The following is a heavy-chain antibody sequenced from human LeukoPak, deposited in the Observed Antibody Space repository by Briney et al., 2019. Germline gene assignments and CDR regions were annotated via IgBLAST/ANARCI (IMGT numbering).Heavy chain of an antibody. Sequence: PSETLSLTCTVSGGSISSYYWSWVRQPPGKGLEWIGYIYYTGSTNDNPSLKGRVTMSVDTSTNRFSLKVSSVTAADTAVYYCARHVRQVVYDAFDIWGPGTIVTVSS. V-gene: IGHV4-59*08. D-gene: IGHD2-15*01. CDR1: GGSISSYY. CDR2: IYYTGST. CDR3: ARHVRQVVYDAFDI. J-gene: IGHJ3*02.